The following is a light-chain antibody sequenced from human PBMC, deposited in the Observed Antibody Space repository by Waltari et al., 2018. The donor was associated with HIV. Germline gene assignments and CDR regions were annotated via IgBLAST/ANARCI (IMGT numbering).Light chain of an antibody. CDR1: NSNLGSNT. J-gene: IGLJ1*01. Sequence: QSVLTQPPSASGTPGQRVTISCSGSNSNLGSNTDNWDQQLPGTAPKLLIYGNSQRPSGVPDRFSGSKSGTSASLAISGLQSDDEAHYYCAAWDDSLSVYVFATGTKVTVL. CDR2: GNS. V-gene: IGLV1-44*01. CDR3: AAWDDSLSVYV.